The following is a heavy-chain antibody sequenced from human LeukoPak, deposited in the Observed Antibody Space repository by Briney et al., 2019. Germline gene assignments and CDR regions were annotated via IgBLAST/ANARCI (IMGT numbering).Heavy chain of an antibody. CDR3: AKDPVVAATLPNWFDP. J-gene: IGHJ5*02. D-gene: IGHD2-15*01. CDR2: IRYDGSNK. Sequence: PGGSLRLSCAASGFTFSSYAMSWVRQAPGKGLEWVAFIRYDGSNKYYADSVKGRFTISRDNSKNTLYLQMNSLRAEDTAVYYCAKDPVVAATLPNWFDPWGQGTLVTVSS. CDR1: GFTFSSYA. V-gene: IGHV3-30*02.